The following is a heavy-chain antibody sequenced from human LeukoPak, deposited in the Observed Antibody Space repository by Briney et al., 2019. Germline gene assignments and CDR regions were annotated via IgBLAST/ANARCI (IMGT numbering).Heavy chain of an antibody. CDR1: GFTFSSYS. D-gene: IGHD7-27*01. CDR2: ISSSSSYI. CDR3: ASKRATGVNFDY. Sequence: GGSLRLSCAASGFTFSSYSMNWVRRAPGKGLEWVSSISSSSSYIYYADSVKGRFTISRDNAKNSLYLQMNSLRAEDTAVYYCASKRATGVNFDYWGQGTLVTVSS. J-gene: IGHJ4*02. V-gene: IGHV3-21*01.